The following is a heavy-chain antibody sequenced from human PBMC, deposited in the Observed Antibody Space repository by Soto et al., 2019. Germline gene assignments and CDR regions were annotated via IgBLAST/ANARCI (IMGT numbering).Heavy chain of an antibody. Sequence: EVQLEESGGALVQPGGSLRLSCAASGFTFKTYNMNWVRQAPGKGLEWVSYIGTSGTPVYYADSVKGRFTISRDNAKNSLFLQMHSLSDEDTALDFCARDPSPDSSGWYYFDYWGQGTLVTVSS. CDR2: IGTSGTPV. V-gene: IGHV3-48*02. J-gene: IGHJ4*02. CDR1: GFTFKTYN. CDR3: ARDPSPDSSGWYYFDY. D-gene: IGHD6-19*01.